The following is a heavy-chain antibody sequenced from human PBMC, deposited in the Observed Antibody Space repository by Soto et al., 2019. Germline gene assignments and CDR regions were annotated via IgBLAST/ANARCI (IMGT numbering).Heavy chain of an antibody. D-gene: IGHD3-10*01. CDR3: ARDLPSLEVRSYGMDV. CDR1: GGTFSSYR. CDR2: ITPVFGTP. J-gene: IGHJ6*02. V-gene: IGHV1-69*06. Sequence: ASVKVSCKVSGGTFSSYRFSWVRQAPGQGLEWMGGITPVFGTPDYAQKFQGRVTVTADRSTNTAYTELSRLTSEDTAVYYCARDLPSLEVRSYGMDVWGQGTTVTVSS.